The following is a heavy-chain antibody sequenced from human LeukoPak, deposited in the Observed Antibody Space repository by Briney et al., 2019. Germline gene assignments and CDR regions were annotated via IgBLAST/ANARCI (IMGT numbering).Heavy chain of an antibody. V-gene: IGHV3-21*01. CDR3: ARDLMGYNYYYMDV. CDR1: GLTISSYS. CDR2: ISSSTSYI. Sequence: GGSLRLSCAASGLTISSYSMNWVRQAPGKGLEWVSSISSSTSYIYYVDSVKGRFTISRDNARNSLFLQMNSLRAEDTAVYYCARDLMGYNYYYMDVWGKGTTVTVSS. D-gene: IGHD3-16*02. J-gene: IGHJ6*03.